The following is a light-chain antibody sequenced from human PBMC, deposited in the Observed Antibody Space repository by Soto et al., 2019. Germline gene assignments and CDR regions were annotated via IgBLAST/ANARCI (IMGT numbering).Light chain of an antibody. V-gene: IGKV3-11*01. CDR2: DAY. CDR3: QQYNNWPRT. Sequence: EVVLTQSPVTLSLSPGERATLSCRASQSFRGLLAWYQQKPGQAPRLLIYDAYNRATGIPPRFSGSGSGTDFTLTISSIEPEDSAVYYCQQYNNWPRTFGQGTKVDIK. J-gene: IGKJ1*01. CDR1: QSFRGL.